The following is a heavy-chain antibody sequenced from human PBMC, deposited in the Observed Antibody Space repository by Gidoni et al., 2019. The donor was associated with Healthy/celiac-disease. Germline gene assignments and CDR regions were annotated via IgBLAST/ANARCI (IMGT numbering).Heavy chain of an antibody. V-gene: IGHV3-23*01. CDR1: GFTCSSYD. CDR3: PAIDTLHQPGHYGDPAGY. CDR2: IRCSGGST. D-gene: IGHD4-17*01. J-gene: IGHJ4*02. Sequence: EVQLLESGVGLVQPGGSLRISWAASGFTCSSYDMSWVRQAPGKGLEWVSAIRCSGGSTSYADSGKGRFTISRDNSKNTLYLQMNSLRAEDTAVYYCPAIDTLHQPGHYGDPAGYWGQGNLVTVSS.